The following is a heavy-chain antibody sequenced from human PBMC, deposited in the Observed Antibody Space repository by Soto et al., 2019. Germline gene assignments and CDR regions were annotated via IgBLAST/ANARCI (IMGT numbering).Heavy chain of an antibody. J-gene: IGHJ2*01. CDR2: IYYTGNT. D-gene: IGHD3-10*01. CDR1: GGAISSTSCY. CDR3: ARKPMVRGIIGYFDL. V-gene: IGHV4-39*01. Sequence: QLQLQESGPGLVEPSETLSLTCSVSGGAISSTSCYWGWVRQPPGQGLEWIGSIYYTGNTYYNPSLKSRVTISVDRSKNQFSLKLNSVTATDTAVYYCARKPMVRGIIGYFDLWGRGTLVTVSS.